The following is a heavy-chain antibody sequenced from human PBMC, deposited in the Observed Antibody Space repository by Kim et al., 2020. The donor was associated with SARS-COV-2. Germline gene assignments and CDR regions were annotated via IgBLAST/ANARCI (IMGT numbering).Heavy chain of an antibody. V-gene: IGHV3-23*03. CDR2: IYNGGSST. D-gene: IGHD5-18*01. Sequence: GGSLRLSCAASGFTFSSYAMSWVRQAPGKGLEWVSVIYNGGSSTYYADSVKGRFTISRDNSKNTLYLQMNSLRAEDTAVYYCAKGPQVDTAMGDWFDPWGQGTLVTVSS. J-gene: IGHJ5*02. CDR1: GFTFSSYA. CDR3: AKGPQVDTAMGDWFDP.